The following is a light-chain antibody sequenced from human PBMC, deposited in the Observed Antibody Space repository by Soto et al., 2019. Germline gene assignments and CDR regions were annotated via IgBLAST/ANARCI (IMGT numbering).Light chain of an antibody. CDR3: NSYTSSSTVV. J-gene: IGLJ2*01. Sequence: QSVLTQPASVSGSPGQSITISCTGTSSDVGGYNYVSWYQQHPGKAPKLIIYSVTNRPSGVSNRFSGSKSGNTASLTISGLQAEDEADYYCNSYTSSSTVVFGGGTKLTVL. CDR2: SVT. CDR1: SSDVGGYNY. V-gene: IGLV2-14*01.